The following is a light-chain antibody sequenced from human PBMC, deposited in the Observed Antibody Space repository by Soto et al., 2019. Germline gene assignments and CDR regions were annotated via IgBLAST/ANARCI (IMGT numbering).Light chain of an antibody. CDR2: LTS. CDR3: QQYYSYWT. J-gene: IGKJ1*01. V-gene: IGKV3-20*01. Sequence: EIVLTQSPGTLSLSPGERATLSCRASQSVKSNYLAWYQQKPGQPPILLIHLTSTRATGIPDRFSGSGSGTEFTLTLSSLQPDDFATYYCQQYYSYWTFGQGTKVEIK. CDR1: QSVKSNY.